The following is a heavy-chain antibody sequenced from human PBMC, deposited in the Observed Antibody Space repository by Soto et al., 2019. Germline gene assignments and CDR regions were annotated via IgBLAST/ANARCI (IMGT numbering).Heavy chain of an antibody. CDR1: GGSLSSYY. Sequence: SDTLSLTCTVPGGSLSSYYWSWIRQPPGKGLEWIGYIYYSGSANYNPSLKSRVTISVDTSKNQFSLKLSSVTAADTAVYYCARVSIGDSTFDPWGQGTLVNVSS. D-gene: IGHD4-17*01. CDR2: IYYSGSA. J-gene: IGHJ5*02. CDR3: ARVSIGDSTFDP. V-gene: IGHV4-59*08.